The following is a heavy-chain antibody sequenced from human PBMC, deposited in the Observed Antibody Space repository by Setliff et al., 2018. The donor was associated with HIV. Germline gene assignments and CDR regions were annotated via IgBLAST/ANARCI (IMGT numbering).Heavy chain of an antibody. CDR3: ATGGMAAAGPGGGHGLDV. D-gene: IGHD6-13*01. Sequence: GGSLRLSCVASRFTFNDYWMSWVRQAPGKGLEWVANIDRDGSETNYVDSVKGRFTIFRDNAKSSMYLQMNSLRAEDTAIYYCATGGMAAAGPGGGHGLDVWGQGTTVTVSS. CDR1: RFTFNDYW. J-gene: IGHJ6*02. CDR2: IDRDGSET. V-gene: IGHV3-7*01.